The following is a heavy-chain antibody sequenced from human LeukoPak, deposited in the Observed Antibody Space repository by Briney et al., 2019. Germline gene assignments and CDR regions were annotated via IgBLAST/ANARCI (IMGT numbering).Heavy chain of an antibody. CDR3: ASKDCNGDCHSFYYYYGMDV. CDR2: ISTTSRTT. Sequence: GGSLRLSCAASGFTFSSYSMNWVRQAPGKGLEWVSYISTTSRTTYYADSVKGRFTISRDNAENSLYLQMNSLRAEDTAVYYCASKDCNGDCHSFYYYYGMDVWGQGTTVTVSS. D-gene: IGHD2-21*02. J-gene: IGHJ6*02. V-gene: IGHV3-48*04. CDR1: GFTFSSYS.